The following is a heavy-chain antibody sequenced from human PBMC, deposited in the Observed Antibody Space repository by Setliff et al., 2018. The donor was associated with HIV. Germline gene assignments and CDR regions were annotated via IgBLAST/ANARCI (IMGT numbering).Heavy chain of an antibody. CDR2: INPSGDVI. V-gene: IGHV1-46*01. J-gene: IGHJ3*01. D-gene: IGHD3-22*01. CDR1: GYSFTNYG. CDR3: ATGRHYYDSSDYPANPFDV. Sequence: GASVKVSCKASGYSFTNYGISWVRQAPGQGLEWMGIINPSGDVIRYAQKFQGRVTMTRDTSTSTVYMDLSSLRSEDTAVYYCATGRHYYDSSDYPANPFDVWGQGTMVTVSS.